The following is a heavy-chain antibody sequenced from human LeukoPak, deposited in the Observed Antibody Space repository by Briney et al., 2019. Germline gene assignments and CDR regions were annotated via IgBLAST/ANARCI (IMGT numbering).Heavy chain of an antibody. CDR1: GGSISSGSYY. CDR3: ATTEYDFWSGYYDY. D-gene: IGHD3-3*01. CDR2: IYTSGST. V-gene: IGHV4-61*02. Sequence: PSETLSLTCTVSGGSISSGSYYWSWIRQPAGKGLEWIGRIYTSGSTNYNPSLKSRVTISVDTSKNQFSLKLRSVTAADTAVYYCATTEYDFWSGYYDYWGQGTLVTVSS. J-gene: IGHJ4*02.